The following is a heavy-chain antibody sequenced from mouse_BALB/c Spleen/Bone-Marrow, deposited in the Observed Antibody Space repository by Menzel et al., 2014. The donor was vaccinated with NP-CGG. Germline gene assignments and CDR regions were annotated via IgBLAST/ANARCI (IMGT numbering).Heavy chain of an antibody. Sequence: EVKLVESGPGLVKPSQSLSLTCTVTGYSITSDYAWNWVRQFPGNKLEWMGYISYSGITGYDPSLKSRISIIRDTSKNQFFLQLSSVTTGDTATYFCARDYGNSVLYYYAMDYWGQGTSVPVSS. D-gene: IGHD2-1*01. J-gene: IGHJ4*01. V-gene: IGHV3-2*02. CDR3: ARDYGNSVLYYYAMDY. CDR2: ISYSGIT. CDR1: GYSITSDYA.